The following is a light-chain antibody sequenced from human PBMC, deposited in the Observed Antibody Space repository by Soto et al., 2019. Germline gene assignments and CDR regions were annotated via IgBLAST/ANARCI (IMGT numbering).Light chain of an antibody. CDR1: QGISSY. V-gene: IGKV1-9*01. J-gene: IGKJ1*01. CDR3: QHYNSYSEA. CDR2: AAS. Sequence: IQLTQSPSSLSASVGDRVTITCRASQGISSYLAWYQQKPGKAPKLLIYAASTLQGGVPSRFSGSGSGTDFTLTINSLQPEDLATYYCQHYNSYSEAFGQGTKVDIK.